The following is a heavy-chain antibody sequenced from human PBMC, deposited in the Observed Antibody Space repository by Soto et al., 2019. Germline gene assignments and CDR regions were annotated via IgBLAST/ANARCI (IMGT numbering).Heavy chain of an antibody. CDR2: IYWDDDK. Sequence: QITLKESGPTLVKPTLTLTLTCTFSGFSLSTSGVGVGWIRQPPGKALEWLALIYWDDDKRYSPSLKSRLTITKDTSKNQVVLTMTNMDPVDTATYYCAHSLIGYYYDSSGSNWFDPWGQGTLVTVSS. CDR1: GFSLSTSGVG. CDR3: AHSLIGYYYDSSGSNWFDP. V-gene: IGHV2-5*02. D-gene: IGHD3-22*01. J-gene: IGHJ5*02.